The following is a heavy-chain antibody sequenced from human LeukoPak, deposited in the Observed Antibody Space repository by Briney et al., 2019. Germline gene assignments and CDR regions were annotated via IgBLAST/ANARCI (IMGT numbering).Heavy chain of an antibody. J-gene: IGHJ6*03. Sequence: ASVKVSCKASGGTFSSYAISWVRQAPGQGPEWMGGIIPIFGTANYAQKFQGRVTITADKSTSTAYMELSSLRSEDTAVYYCARELLDYYDSSGLFSRYYYMDVWGKGTTVTVSS. CDR1: GGTFSSYA. CDR3: ARELLDYYDSSGLFSRYYYMDV. CDR2: IIPIFGTA. V-gene: IGHV1-69*06. D-gene: IGHD3-22*01.